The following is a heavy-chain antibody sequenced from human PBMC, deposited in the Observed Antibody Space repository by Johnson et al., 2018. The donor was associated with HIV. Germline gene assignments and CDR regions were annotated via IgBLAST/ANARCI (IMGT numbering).Heavy chain of an antibody. D-gene: IGHD6-19*01. CDR1: GFTFSSYA. Sequence: QVQLVESGGGVVQPGRSLRLSCAASGFTFSSYAMHWVRQAPGKGLEWVAVISYDGSNTYYADSVKGRFTISRDNSKNTLYLQMNSLRAEDTAVYYCARDGVAGTSGDIWGQGTMVTVSS. CDR2: ISYDGSNT. V-gene: IGHV3-30-3*01. J-gene: IGHJ3*02. CDR3: ARDGVAGTSGDI.